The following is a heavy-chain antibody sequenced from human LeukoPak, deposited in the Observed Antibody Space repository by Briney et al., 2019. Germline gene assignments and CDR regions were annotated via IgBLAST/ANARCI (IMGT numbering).Heavy chain of an antibody. V-gene: IGHV3-21*01. CDR1: GFTFSSYS. CDR2: ISSSSSYI. D-gene: IGHD3-3*01. CDR3: ARVPAGGDFWSGYYDYNWFDP. J-gene: IGHJ5*02. Sequence: GGSLRLSCAASGFTFSSYSMNWVRQAPGKGLEWVSSISSSSSYIYYADSAKGRFTISRDNAKNSLYLQMNSLRAEDTAVYYCARVPAGGDFWSGYYDYNWFDPWGQGTLVTVSS.